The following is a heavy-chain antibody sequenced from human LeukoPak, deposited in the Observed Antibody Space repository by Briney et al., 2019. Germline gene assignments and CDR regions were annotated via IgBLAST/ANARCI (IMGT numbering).Heavy chain of an antibody. CDR2: IKQDGSEK. D-gene: IGHD5-24*01. Sequence: GGSLRLSCAASGFTFSSYWMSWVRQAPGKGLEWVANIKQDGSEKYYVDSVKGRFTISRDNAKNSLFLQMDSLRAEDTAVYYCARVGGYNALEYWGEGTLVTVSS. J-gene: IGHJ4*02. V-gene: IGHV3-7*01. CDR3: ARVGGYNALEY. CDR1: GFTFSSYW.